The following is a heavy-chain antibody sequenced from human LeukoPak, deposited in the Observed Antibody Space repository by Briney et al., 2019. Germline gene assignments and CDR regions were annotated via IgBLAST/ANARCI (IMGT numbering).Heavy chain of an antibody. CDR1: GFTFSTYA. Sequence: GGSLRLSCAASGFTFSTYAMSSVRQAPGKGLELVSGIRGSGGSTFYADSVKGRFTISRDNSKNTLYLQMNRMRAEDTAVYYCAKDSSRSWYGAFDYWGQGTLVTVSS. CDR2: IRGSGGST. J-gene: IGHJ4*02. D-gene: IGHD6-13*01. V-gene: IGHV3-23*01. CDR3: AKDSSRSWYGAFDY.